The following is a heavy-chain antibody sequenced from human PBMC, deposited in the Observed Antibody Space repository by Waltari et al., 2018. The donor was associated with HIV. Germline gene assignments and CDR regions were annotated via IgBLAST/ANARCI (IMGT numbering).Heavy chain of an antibody. Sequence: QLVECWVGLVQPGGRLRLFCGDCGFPFRIPTCAWVLQAPRQGLELVSYSTSGSSTIYYADSVKGRFTISRDNAKNSLYLQMNSLRDEDTAAYYCARRSITMTPGYFDLWGRGTLVTVSS. V-gene: IGHV3-48*02. D-gene: IGHD3-22*01. CDR3: ARRSITMTPGYFDL. CDR1: GFPFRIPT. J-gene: IGHJ2*01. CDR2: STSGSSTI.